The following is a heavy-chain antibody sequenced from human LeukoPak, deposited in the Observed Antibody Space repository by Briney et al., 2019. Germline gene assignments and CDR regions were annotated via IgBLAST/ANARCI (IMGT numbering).Heavy chain of an antibody. CDR2: IKPDGSEK. Sequence: GGSLRLSCAASGFSFSTYWMSWVRQAPGKGLEWVPNIKPDGSEKYYVDSVKGRFTISRDNAKNSLSLQMNSLRAEDTAVYYCARAQVGATPPYVDYWGQGTLVTVSS. D-gene: IGHD1-26*01. V-gene: IGHV3-7*01. J-gene: IGHJ4*02. CDR3: ARAQVGATPPYVDY. CDR1: GFSFSTYW.